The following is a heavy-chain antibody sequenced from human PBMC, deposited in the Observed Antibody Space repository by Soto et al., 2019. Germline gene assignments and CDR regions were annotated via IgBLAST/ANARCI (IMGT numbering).Heavy chain of an antibody. D-gene: IGHD1-1*01. CDR1: GFIFSSYG. J-gene: IGHJ4*02. CDR2: ISYDGINK. V-gene: IGHV3-30*18. CDR3: AKSVYNWNDGFFDY. Sequence: GGSLRLSCAASGFIFSSYGMHWVRQAPGKGLEWVAVISYDGINKYYSDSAKGRFTISRDNSKNTLYLQMNSLRAEDTAVYYCAKSVYNWNDGFFDYWGQGTLVTVSS.